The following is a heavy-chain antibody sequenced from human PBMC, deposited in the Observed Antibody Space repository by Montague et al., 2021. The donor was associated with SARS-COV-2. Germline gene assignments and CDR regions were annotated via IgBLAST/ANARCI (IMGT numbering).Heavy chain of an antibody. Sequence: SLRLSCAASGFTFSSYAMHWVRQAPGKGLEWVAVISYDGSNKYYADSVKGRFTISRDNSKNTPYLQMNSLRAEDTAVYYCARARGGSYYYGMDVWGQGTTVTVSS. CDR3: ARARGGSYYYGMDV. D-gene: IGHD1-26*01. CDR2: ISYDGSNK. CDR1: GFTFSSYA. J-gene: IGHJ6*02. V-gene: IGHV3-30*04.